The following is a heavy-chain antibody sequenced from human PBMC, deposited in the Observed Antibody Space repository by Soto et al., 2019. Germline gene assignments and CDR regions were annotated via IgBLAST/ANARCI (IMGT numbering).Heavy chain of an antibody. Sequence: LRLSCAASGFTFSSYGMHWVRQAPGKGLEWVAVISYDGSNKYYADSVKGRFTISRDNSKNTLYLQMNSLRAEDTAVYYCAKSRRWNYVYYYGMDVWGQGTTVTVSS. CDR1: GFTFSSYG. CDR2: ISYDGSNK. V-gene: IGHV3-30*18. CDR3: AKSRRWNYVYYYGMDV. J-gene: IGHJ6*02. D-gene: IGHD1-7*01.